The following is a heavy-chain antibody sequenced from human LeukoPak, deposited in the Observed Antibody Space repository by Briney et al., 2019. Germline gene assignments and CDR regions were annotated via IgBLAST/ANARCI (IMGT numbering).Heavy chain of an antibody. Sequence: ASVKVSCKASGYIFTGYCMHWVRQAPGQGLEWMGWNNPNSGGTVYAQKFEGRVTMTSDMSISTAYMELNRLKSDATAMYYCARGRGGCGGSNWFDPWGQGTLVTVSS. D-gene: IGHD6-19*01. CDR3: ARGRGGCGGSNWFDP. V-gene: IGHV1-2*02. CDR2: NNPNSGGT. J-gene: IGHJ5*02. CDR1: GYIFTGYC.